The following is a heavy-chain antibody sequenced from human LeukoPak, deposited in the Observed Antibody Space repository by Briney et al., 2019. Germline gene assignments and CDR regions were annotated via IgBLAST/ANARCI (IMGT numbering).Heavy chain of an antibody. CDR3: ARGLRWYFEL. J-gene: IGHJ2*01. CDR2: INHSGST. Sequence: PSETLSLTRAVYGGSFSGYYWSWIRQPPGKGLEWIGEINHSGSTNYNPSLKSRVTISVDTSKNQFSLKLSSVTAADTAVYYCARGLRWYFELWGRGTLVTVSS. V-gene: IGHV4-34*01. CDR1: GGSFSGYY.